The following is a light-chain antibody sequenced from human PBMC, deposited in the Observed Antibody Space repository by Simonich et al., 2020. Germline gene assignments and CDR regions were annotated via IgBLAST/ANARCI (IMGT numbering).Light chain of an antibody. CDR2: EGS. Sequence: QSALTQPASVSGSPGQSITISCTGTSRDVGSYNLVSWYQQHPGKAPKLRIYEGSKRPSGVSNRFSGSKSGNTASLTITGLQAEDEADYYCCSYAGSSTFAVFGGGTQLTVL. J-gene: IGLJ7*01. CDR1: SRDVGSYNL. CDR3: CSYAGSSTFAV. V-gene: IGLV2-23*01.